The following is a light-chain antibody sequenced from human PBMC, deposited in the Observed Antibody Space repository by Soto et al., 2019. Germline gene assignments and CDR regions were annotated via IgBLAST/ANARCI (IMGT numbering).Light chain of an antibody. V-gene: IGLV1-40*01. Sequence: QSVLTQPPSVSGAPGQRVTISCTGSSSNIGAGYDVNWYQQLPGTAPKLLIYGNSNRPSGVPDRFSGSKSGTSASLAITGLQAEDEADYYCQSYDSSLSGRYVFGTGTKLTVL. CDR1: SSNIGAGYD. CDR2: GNS. CDR3: QSYDSSLSGRYV. J-gene: IGLJ1*01.